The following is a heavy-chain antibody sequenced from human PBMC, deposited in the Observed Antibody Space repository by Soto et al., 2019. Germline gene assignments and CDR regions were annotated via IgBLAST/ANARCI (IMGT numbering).Heavy chain of an antibody. D-gene: IGHD3-3*01. J-gene: IGHJ4*02. CDR1: GFTFSNYW. CDR2: IRQDGDNK. CDR3: ARENWERINDFWSGYNVY. V-gene: IGHV3-7*01. Sequence: GGSLRLSCVASGFTFSNYWMSWVRQAPGRGLEWVANIRQDGDNKYYVASVKGRFTISRDNAESSLYLQMDSLRVEDTAVYYCARENWERINDFWSGYNVYWGQGILVTVSS.